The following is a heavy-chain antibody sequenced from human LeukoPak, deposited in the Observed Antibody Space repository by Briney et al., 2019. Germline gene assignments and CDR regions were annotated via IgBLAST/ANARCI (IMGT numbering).Heavy chain of an antibody. CDR1: GFTFSNYG. CDR3: ARESGSSFSAGPPYYYGMDV. D-gene: IGHD6-13*01. CDR2: ISYDGNNK. V-gene: IGHV3-30*03. Sequence: GGSLRLSCAASGFTFSNYGMHWVRQAPGKGLEWVAVISYDGNNKYYADSVKGRFTISRDNSKNTLFLQMNSLRAEDTAVYYCARESGSSFSAGPPYYYGMDVWGQGTTVTVSS. J-gene: IGHJ6*02.